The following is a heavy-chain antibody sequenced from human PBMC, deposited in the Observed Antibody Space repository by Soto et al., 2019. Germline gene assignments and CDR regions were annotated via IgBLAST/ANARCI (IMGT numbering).Heavy chain of an antibody. J-gene: IGHJ6*02. CDR3: AVAAVREIMAQESSGMAV. D-gene: IGHD3-10*01. Sequence: QVQLVPSGAEVKTPGSSVKVSCKASGGTLRDYAISWVRQAPGQGLEGMGGIMPTVDSANYAQNFQGRLTISADESTSTANLELSSLRSDDTAVYYCAVAAVREIMAQESSGMAVWGQGTTVIVSS. CDR1: GGTLRDYA. V-gene: IGHV1-69*01. CDR2: IMPTVDSA.